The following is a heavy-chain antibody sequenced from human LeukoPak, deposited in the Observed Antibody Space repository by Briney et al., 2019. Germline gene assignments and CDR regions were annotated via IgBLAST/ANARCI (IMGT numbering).Heavy chain of an antibody. CDR3: ARRITMVRGPTPRGWFDP. CDR1: GGSFSGYY. D-gene: IGHD3-10*01. V-gene: IGHV4-34*01. CDR2: INHSGST. J-gene: IGHJ5*02. Sequence: PSETLSLTCAVYGGSFSGYYWSWIRQPPGKGLEWIGEINHSGSTNYNPSLKSRVTISVDTSKNQFSLKLSSVTAADTAVYYCARRITMVRGPTPRGWFDPWGQGTLVTVSS.